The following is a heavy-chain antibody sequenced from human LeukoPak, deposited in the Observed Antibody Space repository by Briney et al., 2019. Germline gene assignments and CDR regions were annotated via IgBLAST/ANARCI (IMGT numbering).Heavy chain of an antibody. D-gene: IGHD1-26*01. CDR1: GGSIMTTNW. V-gene: IGHV4-4*02. J-gene: IGHJ4*02. CDR2: VHLSGAT. Sequence: PSETLSLTCAVSGGSIMTTNWWSWVRQPPGKGLEWIGEVHLSGATNYNLSLESRVSMSIDTSKNQMSLKLTSVTAADTATYFCTRESGAFSPFGFWGQGTLVTVSS. CDR3: TRESGAFSPFGF.